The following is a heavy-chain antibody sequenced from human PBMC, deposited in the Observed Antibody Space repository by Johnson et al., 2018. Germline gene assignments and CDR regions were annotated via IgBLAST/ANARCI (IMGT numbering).Heavy chain of an antibody. CDR3: AGGSGGSGSYYAFDI. D-gene: IGHD3-10*01. J-gene: IGHJ3*02. CDR1: GFTFSSYW. CDR2: INSEGSDT. Sequence: VQLQESGGGLVQPGGSLRLSCAASGFTFSSYWMHWVRQAPGKGLMWVSRINSEGSDTNYADSVKGRFTISRDNAKNTLNLQMHSRRAEDRAVYYCAGGSGGSGSYYAFDIWGQGTMVTVSS. V-gene: IGHV3-74*01.